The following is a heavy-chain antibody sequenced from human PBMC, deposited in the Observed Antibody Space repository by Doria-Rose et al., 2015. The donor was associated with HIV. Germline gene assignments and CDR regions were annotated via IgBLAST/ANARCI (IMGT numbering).Heavy chain of an antibody. CDR3: ARIKSSRWYHKYYFDF. Sequence: QVTLKESGPVLVIPTETLTLTCTVSGVSLSSPGMGVSWIRQPPGKALEWLANIFSDDERSYKTSLKSRLTISRGTSKSQVVLTMPDMDPVDTATYYCARIKSSRWYHKYYFDFWGQGTLVIVSA. D-gene: IGHD6-13*01. J-gene: IGHJ4*02. CDR2: IFSDDER. V-gene: IGHV2-26*01. CDR1: GVSLSSPGMG.